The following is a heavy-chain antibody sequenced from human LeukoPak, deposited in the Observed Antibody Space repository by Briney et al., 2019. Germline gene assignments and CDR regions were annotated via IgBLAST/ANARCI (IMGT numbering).Heavy chain of an antibody. CDR2: FHPEDGET. J-gene: IGHJ4*02. CDR3: ATLPITMVRGVIPPFDY. CDR1: GYTLTELS. V-gene: IGHV1-24*01. D-gene: IGHD3-10*01. Sequence: ASVKVSRKVSGYTLTELSMHWVRQAPGKGLERMGGFHPEDGETIYAQKFQGRVTMTDNTSTDTAYMELSSLRSEDTAVYYCATLPITMVRGVIPPFDYWGQGTLVTVSS.